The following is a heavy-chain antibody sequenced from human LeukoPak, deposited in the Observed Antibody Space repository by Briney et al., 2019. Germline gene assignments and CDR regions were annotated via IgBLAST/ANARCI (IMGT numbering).Heavy chain of an antibody. CDR1: GFTFSSYS. V-gene: IGHV3-21*01. CDR2: ISSSRSYI. J-gene: IGHJ3*02. Sequence: SGRSLRLSCAAYGFTFSSYSMNWVRHAPGKGLEWVSSISSSRSYIYYTDSVKGRFTISRDNAKNSLYLQMTSLRAEDTAVYYCARDYDLGGAFDIWGQGTMVTVSS. D-gene: IGHD3-3*01. CDR3: ARDYDLGGAFDI.